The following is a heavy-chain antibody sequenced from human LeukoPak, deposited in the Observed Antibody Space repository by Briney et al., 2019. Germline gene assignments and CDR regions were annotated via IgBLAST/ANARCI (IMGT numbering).Heavy chain of an antibody. J-gene: IGHJ4*02. CDR3: ARALTYYDFWSGYYTLYYFDY. V-gene: IGHV1-8*03. D-gene: IGHD3-3*01. CDR2: VNPNSGNT. Sequence: GASVKVSCKASGYTFTSYDINWVRQATGQGLEWMGWVNPNSGNTGYAQKFQGRVTITRNTSISTAYMELSSLRSEDTAVYYCARALTYYDFWSGYYTLYYFDYWGQGTLVTVSS. CDR1: GYTFTSYD.